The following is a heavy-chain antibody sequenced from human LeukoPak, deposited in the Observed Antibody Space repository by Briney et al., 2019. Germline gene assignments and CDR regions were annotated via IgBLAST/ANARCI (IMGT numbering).Heavy chain of an antibody. CDR1: GGSISSYY. CDR2: IYYSGST. V-gene: IGHV4-59*01. CDR3: TRGSIAYYYMDV. J-gene: IGHJ6*03. Sequence: KPSETLSLTCTVSGGSISSYYWSWIRQPPGKGLEWIGNIYYSGSTNYNPPLKSRVTISVDTSKNQFSLKLSSVTAADTAVYYCTRGSIAYYYMDVWGKGTTVTISS. D-gene: IGHD3-22*01.